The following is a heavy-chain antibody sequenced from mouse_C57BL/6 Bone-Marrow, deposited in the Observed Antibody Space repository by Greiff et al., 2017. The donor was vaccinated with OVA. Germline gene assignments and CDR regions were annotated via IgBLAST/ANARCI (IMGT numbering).Heavy chain of an antibody. CDR3: VWYCYAMDY. CDR2: IDPSDSYT. CDR1: GYTFTSYW. J-gene: IGHJ4*01. D-gene: IGHD1-1*02. V-gene: IGHV1-50*01. Sequence: QVQLKQPGAELVKPGASVKLSCKASGYTFTSYWMQWVKQRPGQGLEWIGEIDPSDSYTNYNQKFKGKATLTVDTSSSTAYMPLSSLTSEDSAVYYCVWYCYAMDYWGQGTSVTVSS.